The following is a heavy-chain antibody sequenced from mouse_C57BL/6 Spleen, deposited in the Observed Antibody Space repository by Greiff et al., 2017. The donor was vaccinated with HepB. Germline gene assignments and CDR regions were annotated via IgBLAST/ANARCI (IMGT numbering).Heavy chain of an antibody. V-gene: IGHV1-81*01. CDR2: IYPRSGNT. J-gene: IGHJ3*01. CDR1: GYTFTSYG. CDR3: AREGERFPFAY. Sequence: VKVVESGAELARPGASVKLSCKASGYTFTSYGISWVKQRTGQGLEWIGEIYPRSGNTYYNEKFKGKATLTADKSSSTAYMELRSLTSEDSAVYFCAREGERFPFAYWGQGTLVTVSA.